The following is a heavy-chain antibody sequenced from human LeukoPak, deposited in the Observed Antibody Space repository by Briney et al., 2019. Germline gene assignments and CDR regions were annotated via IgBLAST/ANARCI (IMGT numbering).Heavy chain of an antibody. Sequence: ASVKVSCKAAGYTFTDTGISWVRQAPGEGLEWMGWISADSGNTKYAQRFQGRVTMTTETSSSTVYMELRSLRSDDSAVYYCARDKNYRFDYWGQGTLVTVPS. J-gene: IGHJ4*02. CDR1: GYTFTDTG. D-gene: IGHD5-24*01. V-gene: IGHV1-18*01. CDR3: ARDKNYRFDY. CDR2: ISADSGNT.